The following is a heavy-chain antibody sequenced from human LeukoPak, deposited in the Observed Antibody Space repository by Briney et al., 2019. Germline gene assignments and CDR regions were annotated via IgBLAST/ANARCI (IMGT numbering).Heavy chain of an antibody. J-gene: IGHJ4*02. CDR1: GFTFNSYW. CDR2: IKQDGSDK. Sequence: GGSLRLSCAASGFTFNSYWMTWDRQAPGKGPEWVADIKQDGSDKYYAGSVKGRFTISRDNAKNSLYLQMNSLRAEDTAVYFCARYNSAWKTDDYWGQGTLVTVSS. D-gene: IGHD6-19*01. V-gene: IGHV3-7*03. CDR3: ARYNSAWKTDDY.